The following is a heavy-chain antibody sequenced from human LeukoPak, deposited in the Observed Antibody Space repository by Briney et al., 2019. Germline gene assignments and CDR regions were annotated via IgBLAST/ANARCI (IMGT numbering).Heavy chain of an antibody. CDR1: GYTFTGYY. D-gene: IGHD3-9*01. V-gene: IGHV1-2*02. Sequence: ASVNVSCKASGYTFTGYYMHWVRQAPGQRLEWMVWINPNSGGTNYAQKFQGRVTITSDTSISTAYMELSRLRSDDTAVYYCARDREGYYDILTGYYGVGAFDIWGQGTMVTVSS. CDR2: INPNSGGT. CDR3: ARDREGYYDILTGYYGVGAFDI. J-gene: IGHJ3*02.